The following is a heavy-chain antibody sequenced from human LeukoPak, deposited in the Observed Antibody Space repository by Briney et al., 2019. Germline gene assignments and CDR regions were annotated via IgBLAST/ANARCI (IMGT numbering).Heavy chain of an antibody. CDR1: GFTFSSYS. CDR3: AKDQCSSTSCYNSGAFDI. V-gene: IGHV3-9*01. Sequence: GGSLRLSCAASGFTFSSYSMNWVRQAPGKGLEWVSGISWNSGSIGYADSVKGRFTISRDNAKNSLYLQMNSLRAEDTALYYCAKDQCSSTSCYNSGAFDIWGQGTMVTVSS. J-gene: IGHJ3*02. D-gene: IGHD2-2*02. CDR2: ISWNSGSI.